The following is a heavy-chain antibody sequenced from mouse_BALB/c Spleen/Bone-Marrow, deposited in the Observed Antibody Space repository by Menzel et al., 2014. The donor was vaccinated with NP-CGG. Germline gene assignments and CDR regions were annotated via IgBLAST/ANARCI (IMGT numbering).Heavy chain of an antibody. Sequence: VKLVESGPGLVAPSQSLAITCTVSGFSLTGYGVKWVRQPPGKGLEWLGEICGDGSTDFYSALKSRLSISKNNSKSQVFLKMNSLQTDDTARYYCARDYGTGAMDYWGQGTSVTVSS. J-gene: IGHJ4*01. CDR2: ICGDGST. V-gene: IGHV2-6-7*01. CDR3: ARDYGTGAMDY. CDR1: GFSLTGYG. D-gene: IGHD1-1*01.